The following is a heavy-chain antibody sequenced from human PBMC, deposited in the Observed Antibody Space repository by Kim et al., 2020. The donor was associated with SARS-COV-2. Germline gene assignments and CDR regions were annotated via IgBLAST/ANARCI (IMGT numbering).Heavy chain of an antibody. D-gene: IGHD4-17*01. CDR3: ARGHYGGNSPTAPYALDV. V-gene: IGHV4-34*01. CDR2: ISHSESP. J-gene: IGHJ3*01. Sequence: SETLSLTCGVFGGSFSNYYWTWIRQPPGKGLEWIGEISHSESPKYNPSLKSRVTMSVDMSKNQFSLMLSSVTAADTAVYFCARGHYGGNSPTAPYALDVWGQGTLVTVSS. CDR1: GGSFSNYY.